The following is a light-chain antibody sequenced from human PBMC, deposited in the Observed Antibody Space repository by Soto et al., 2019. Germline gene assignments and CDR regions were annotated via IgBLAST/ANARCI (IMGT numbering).Light chain of an antibody. Sequence: QSALTQPASVSGSPGQSITISCTGTSSDVGGYNYVSWYQQHPGKAPQVLIYEDTKRPSGVSFRFSASKSGKTASLTISGLQAEDEADYHCCSYAGNRTFVFGGGTKLTVL. CDR3: CSYAGNRTFV. V-gene: IGLV2-23*02. CDR1: SSDVGGYNY. J-gene: IGLJ3*02. CDR2: EDT.